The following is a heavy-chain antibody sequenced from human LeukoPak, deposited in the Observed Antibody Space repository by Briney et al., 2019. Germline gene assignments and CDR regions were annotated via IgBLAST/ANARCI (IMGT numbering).Heavy chain of an antibody. CDR3: ARNYYDSSGDDAFDI. V-gene: IGHV1-69*05. CDR2: IIPIFGTA. Sequence: SVKVSCKASRDTFTRCAFSWVRQAPGQGLEWMGGIIPIFGTANYAQKFQGRVTITTDESTSTAYMELSSLRSEDTAVYYCARNYYDSSGDDAFDIWGQGTMVTVSS. D-gene: IGHD3-22*01. J-gene: IGHJ3*02. CDR1: RDTFTRCA.